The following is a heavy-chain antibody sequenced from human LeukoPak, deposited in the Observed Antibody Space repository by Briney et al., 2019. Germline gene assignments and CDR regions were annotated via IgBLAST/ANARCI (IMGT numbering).Heavy chain of an antibody. CDR1: GFTVSTNY. CDR3: NFRRDY. J-gene: IGHJ4*02. Sequence: GGSLRLSCATSGFTVSTNYVSWVRQAPGKGLEWVSLIYNDGRADYADSVKGRFAISRDSSKDTVYLQMNSLRADDTAVYYCNFRRDYWGQGILVTVSS. CDR2: IYNDGRA. V-gene: IGHV3-53*01.